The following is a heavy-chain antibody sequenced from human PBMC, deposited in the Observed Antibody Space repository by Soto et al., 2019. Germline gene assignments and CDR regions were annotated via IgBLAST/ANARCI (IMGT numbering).Heavy chain of an antibody. D-gene: IGHD3-10*01. J-gene: IGHJ6*02. CDR3: ARGPYGSGSYYYYGMDV. V-gene: IGHV3-21*01. Sequence: EVQLVESGGGLVTPGGSLRLSCAASGFTFSSYSMNWVRQAPGKGLEWVSSISSSSSYIYYADSVKGRFTISRDNAKNSLYLQMNSLRAEDTAVYYCARGPYGSGSYYYYGMDVWGQGTTVTVSS. CDR2: ISSSSSYI. CDR1: GFTFSSYS.